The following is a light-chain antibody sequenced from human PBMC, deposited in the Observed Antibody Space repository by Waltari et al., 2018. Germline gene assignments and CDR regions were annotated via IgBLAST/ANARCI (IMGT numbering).Light chain of an antibody. J-gene: IGKJ4*01. CDR3: MQKLQTPLT. CDR2: LGS. V-gene: IGKV2-28*01. CDR1: QSLLHSNGNKY. Sequence: DIGMTQFPVSLPVTPGQPASISCSSSQSLLHSNGNKYLAWYLQEPGQSPQLLIYLGSNRASGVPDRFSGSGSGTDVTLQISRVEAEDVGVYYCMQKLQTPLTFGGGTKVEI.